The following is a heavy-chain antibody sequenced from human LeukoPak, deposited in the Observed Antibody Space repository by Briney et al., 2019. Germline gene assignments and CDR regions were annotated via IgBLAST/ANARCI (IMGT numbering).Heavy chain of an antibody. J-gene: IGHJ4*02. CDR1: GGSFTDYY. CDR2: ISHSGNT. CDR3: ARGSRLPLDY. Sequence: KPSETLSLTYAVYGGSFTDYYCNWIRQFPGKGLEWIGEISHSGNTNCNPSLESRVTISMDTSNYQFSLKLSSVTAADTAVYYCARGSRLPLDYWGQGSLVTVSS. D-gene: IGHD4-11*01. V-gene: IGHV4-34*01.